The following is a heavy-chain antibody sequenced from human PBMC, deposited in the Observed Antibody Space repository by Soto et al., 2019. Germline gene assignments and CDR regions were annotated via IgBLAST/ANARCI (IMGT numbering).Heavy chain of an antibody. CDR2: MSYSGTT. V-gene: IGHV4-28*01. Sequence: PSETLSLTCVVSSYSISSGNWWGWIRQPPGKGLEWLAYMSYSGTTYYNPSLKSRVTMSIDTSKNQFSLRLSSVTAVDTAVYYCGRLTRFGLPLHSWGPGFLVPFS. D-gene: IGHD3-16*01. J-gene: IGHJ1*01. CDR3: GRLTRFGLPLHS. CDR1: SYSISSGNW.